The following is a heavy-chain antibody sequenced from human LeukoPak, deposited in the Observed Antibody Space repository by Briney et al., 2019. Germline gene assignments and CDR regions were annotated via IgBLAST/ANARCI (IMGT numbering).Heavy chain of an antibody. V-gene: IGHV3-53*05. CDR1: GFTVSSNY. J-gene: IGHJ4*02. Sequence: PGGSLRLSCAASGFTVSSNYMSWVRQAPGKGLEWVSVIYSGGSTYYADSVKGRFTISRDNSKNTLYLQMNSLRAEDTAVYYCARTQTMTTVTAYDYWGQGTLVTVSS. CDR2: IYSGGST. CDR3: ARTQTMTTVTAYDY. D-gene: IGHD4-17*01.